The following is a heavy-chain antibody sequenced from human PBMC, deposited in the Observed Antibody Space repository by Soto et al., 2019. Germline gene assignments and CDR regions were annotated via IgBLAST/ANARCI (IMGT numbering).Heavy chain of an antibody. J-gene: IGHJ5*02. V-gene: IGHV4-59*01. CDR2: TSHTGYT. Sequence: SETLSLTCTSTGSSITSYHWSLIRQYPGRCLEWIAYTSHTGYTRNNPSLKSRYTIPMHTSHTESSLKLTSITAADTDLYYCARDMHSGFTHGCYRWGQGTLVTGS. CDR1: GSSITSYH. CDR3: ARDMHSGFTHGCYR. D-gene: IGHD2-15*01.